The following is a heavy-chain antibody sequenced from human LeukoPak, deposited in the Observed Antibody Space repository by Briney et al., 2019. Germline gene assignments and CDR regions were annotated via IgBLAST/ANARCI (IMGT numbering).Heavy chain of an antibody. D-gene: IGHD2-2*01. V-gene: IGHV4-39*01. CDR2: IYYSGST. J-gene: IGHJ4*02. CDR1: GGSISSSSYY. Sequence: SETLSLTCTVSGGSISSSSYYWGWIRQPPGKGLEWIGSIYYSGSTYYNPSLKSRVTISVDTSKNQFSLKLSSVTAADTAVYYCARWIVVVPAADYWGEGTLVTVSP. CDR3: ARWIVVVPAADY.